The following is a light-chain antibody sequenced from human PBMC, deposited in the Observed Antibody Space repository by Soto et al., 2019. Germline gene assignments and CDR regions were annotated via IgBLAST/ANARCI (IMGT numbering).Light chain of an antibody. CDR2: GNS. V-gene: IGLV1-40*01. CDR3: QSYDSSLSGSDVV. J-gene: IGLJ2*01. CDR1: SSNIGAGYV. Sequence: QSVLTQPPSLSGAPGQRVTISCTGSSSNIGAGYVVHWYQQLPGTAPKLLIYGNSNRPSGVPDRFSGSKSGTSASLAITGLQAEDEADYYCQSYDSSLSGSDVVFGGGTKLTVL.